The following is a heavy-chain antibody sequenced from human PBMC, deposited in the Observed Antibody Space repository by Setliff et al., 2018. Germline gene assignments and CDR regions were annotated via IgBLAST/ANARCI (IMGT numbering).Heavy chain of an antibody. J-gene: IGHJ6*03. Sequence: VKVSCKASGYTFTDYAMHWVRQAPGQRLEWMGWINPGNGNTKYSQKFQGRVTITRDTSASTAYMELSSLRSEDTAVYYCARDKGYDSSGYYFYYYYYMDVWGKGTTVTVSS. V-gene: IGHV1-3*01. CDR3: ARDKGYDSSGYYFYYYYYMDV. CDR2: INPGNGNT. CDR1: GYTFTDYA. D-gene: IGHD3-22*01.